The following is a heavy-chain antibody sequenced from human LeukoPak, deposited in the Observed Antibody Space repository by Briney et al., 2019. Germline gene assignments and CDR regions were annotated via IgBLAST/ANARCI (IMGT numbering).Heavy chain of an antibody. CDR3: AKDRRPWQLLMDY. J-gene: IGHJ4*02. D-gene: IGHD2-8*01. CDR1: GFTFSSYA. CDR2: ISYDGSNK. Sequence: GGSLRLSCAASGFTFSSYAMHWVRQAPGKGLEWVAVISYDGSNKYYADSVKGRFTISRDNSKNTLYLQMNSLRAEDTAVYFCAKDRRPWQLLMDYWGQGTLVTVSS. V-gene: IGHV3-30-3*01.